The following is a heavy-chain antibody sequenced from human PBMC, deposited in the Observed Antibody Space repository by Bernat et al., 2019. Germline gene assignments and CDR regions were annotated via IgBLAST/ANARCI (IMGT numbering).Heavy chain of an antibody. CDR3: ARSHEDSSGYYYDKDAFDI. D-gene: IGHD3-22*01. CDR1: GYTFTSYG. Sequence: QVQLVQSGAEVKKPGASVKVSCKASGYTFTSYGISWARQAPGQGLEWMGWISAYNGNTNYAQKLQGRVTMTTDTSTSTAYMELRSLRSDDTAVYYCARSHEDSSGYYYDKDAFDIWGQGTMVTVSS. J-gene: IGHJ3*02. V-gene: IGHV1-18*01. CDR2: ISAYNGNT.